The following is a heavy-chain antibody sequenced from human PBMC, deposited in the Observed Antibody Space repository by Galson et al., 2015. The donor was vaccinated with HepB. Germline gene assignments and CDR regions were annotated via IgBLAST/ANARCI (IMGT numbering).Heavy chain of an antibody. V-gene: IGHV4-61*01. CDR2: IYYSGST. D-gene: IGHD5-24*01. Sequence: LTCTVSGGSVSSGSYYWSWIRQPPGKGLEWIGYIYYSGSTNYNPSLKSRVTISVDTSKNQFSLKLSSVTAADTAVYYCAREERWLQFAYYYGMDVWGQGTTVTVSS. J-gene: IGHJ6*02. CDR3: AREERWLQFAYYYGMDV. CDR1: GGSVSSGSYY.